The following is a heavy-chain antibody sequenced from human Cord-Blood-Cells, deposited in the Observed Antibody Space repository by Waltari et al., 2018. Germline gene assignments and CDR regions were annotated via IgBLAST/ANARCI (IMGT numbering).Heavy chain of an antibody. Sequence: QVQLVASGGGVVQPGRSLRLPCAASGFTFSSYGMHWVRQAPGKGLEWVAVISYDGSNKYYADSVKGRFTISRDNSKNTLYLQMNSLRAEDTAVYYCAKGGTRGGDFWSGYYPDYWGQGTLVTVSS. CDR3: AKGGTRGGDFWSGYYPDY. CDR2: ISYDGSNK. CDR1: GFTFSSYG. V-gene: IGHV3-30*18. J-gene: IGHJ4*02. D-gene: IGHD3-3*01.